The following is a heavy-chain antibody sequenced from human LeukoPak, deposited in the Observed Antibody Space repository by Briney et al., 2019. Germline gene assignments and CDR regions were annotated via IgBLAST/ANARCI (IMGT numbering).Heavy chain of an antibody. J-gene: IGHJ4*02. CDR1: GGSISSYY. D-gene: IGHD1-26*01. CDR2: IYYSGST. V-gene: IGHV4-59*01. CDR3: ARSPEWELTFDY. Sequence: PSETLSLTCTVSGGSISSYYWSWIRQPPGKGLEWIGYIYYSGSTNYNPALKSRVTISVDTSKNQFSLKLSSVTAADTAVYYCARSPEWELTFDYWGQGTLVTVSS.